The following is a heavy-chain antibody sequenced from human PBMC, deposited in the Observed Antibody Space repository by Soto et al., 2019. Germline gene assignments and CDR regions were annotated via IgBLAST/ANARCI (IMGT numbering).Heavy chain of an antibody. V-gene: IGHV4-59*05. CDR1: GDSIGTYY. J-gene: IGHJ4*02. D-gene: IGHD1-1*01. Sequence: SETLSLTCTVSGDSIGTYYWSWLRQPPGKGLEWIGSIYYSGSTYYNPSLKSRVTISVDTSKNQFSLKLSSVTAADTAVYYCASAKRWLQPDYFDYWGQGTLVTVSS. CDR3: ASAKRWLQPDYFDY. CDR2: IYYSGST.